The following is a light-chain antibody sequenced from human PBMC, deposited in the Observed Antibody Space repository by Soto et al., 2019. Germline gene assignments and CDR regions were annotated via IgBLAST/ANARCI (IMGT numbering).Light chain of an antibody. J-gene: IGKJ5*01. V-gene: IGKV3-20*01. CDR3: QQYGTSIT. CDR2: GAS. Sequence: EIVLTQSPGTLSLSPGERATLSCRASQSFSSSYLAWYQQKPGQAPRLLIYGASSRATGIPDRFSGSGSGTDFTLTISRLEPEDFGVYYCQQYGTSITFGQGTRLE. CDR1: QSFSSSY.